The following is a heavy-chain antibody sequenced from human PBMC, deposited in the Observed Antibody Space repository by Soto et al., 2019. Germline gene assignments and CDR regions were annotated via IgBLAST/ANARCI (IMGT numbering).Heavy chain of an antibody. D-gene: IGHD6-6*01. CDR2: IYPGDSDT. J-gene: IGHJ4*02. CDR1: GYSFTSFW. V-gene: IGHV5-51*01. CDR3: ARSNSAAARYRTFFDY. Sequence: GESLKISCKASGYSFTSFWIGWVRQMPGKCLEWMGIIYPGDSDTRYSPSFQGQVTISADKSISTAYLQWSSLKASDTAMYYCARSNSAAARYRTFFDYWGQGTLVTVSS.